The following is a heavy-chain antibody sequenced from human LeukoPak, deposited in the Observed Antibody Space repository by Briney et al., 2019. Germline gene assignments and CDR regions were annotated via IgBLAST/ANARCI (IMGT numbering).Heavy chain of an antibody. D-gene: IGHD6-6*01. J-gene: IGHJ3*02. Sequence: PGGTLRLSCAASGFTFSSYGMSWVRQAPGKGLEWVSAISGSGGSTYYADSVKGRFTISRDNSKNTLYLQMNSLRAEDTAVYYCAREAAVHDAFDIWGQGTMVTVSS. V-gene: IGHV3-23*01. CDR2: ISGSGGST. CDR1: GFTFSSYG. CDR3: AREAAVHDAFDI.